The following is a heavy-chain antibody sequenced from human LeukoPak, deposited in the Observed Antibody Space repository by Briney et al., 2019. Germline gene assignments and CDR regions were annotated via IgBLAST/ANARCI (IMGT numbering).Heavy chain of an antibody. J-gene: IGHJ5*02. CDR2: MNPNSGNT. Sequence: ASVKVSCKASGYTFTSYDINWVRQATGQGLEWMGWMNPNSGNTGYAQKFQGRVTITRNTSISTAYMELSSLRSEDTAVYYCARGAHPLSDDYSDSGSWGWFDPWGQGTLVTVSS. CDR1: GYTFTSYD. CDR3: ARGAHPLSDDYSDSGSWGWFDP. V-gene: IGHV1-8*03. D-gene: IGHD3-10*01.